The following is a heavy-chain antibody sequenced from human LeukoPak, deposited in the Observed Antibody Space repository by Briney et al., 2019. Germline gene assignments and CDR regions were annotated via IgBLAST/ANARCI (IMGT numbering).Heavy chain of an antibody. CDR2: ISDSGGS. Sequence: PGGSLILSCAAAGFTFSSYAMNWVRQAPGKGLEWVSGISDSGGSTDSVKGRFTISRDNSKNTLYLQMNSLRAEDSAVYYCAKGTTAAPYYYYYSMDVWGQGTTVTVSS. D-gene: IGHD1-1*01. V-gene: IGHV3-23*01. J-gene: IGHJ6*02. CDR1: GFTFSSYA. CDR3: AKGTTAAPYYYYYSMDV.